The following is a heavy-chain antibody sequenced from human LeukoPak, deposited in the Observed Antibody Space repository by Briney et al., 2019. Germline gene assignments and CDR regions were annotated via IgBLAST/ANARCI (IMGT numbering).Heavy chain of an antibody. CDR3: ARAEVAVAGDFDY. CDR1: GFTFSRYS. CDR2: ISSSSSTI. Sequence: GGSLRLSCAASGFTFSRYSMNWVRQAPGKGLEWVSYISSSSSTIYYADSVKGRFTISRDNAKNSLYLQMNSLRAEDTAVYYCARAEVAVAGDFDYWGQGTLVTVSS. V-gene: IGHV3-48*01. D-gene: IGHD6-19*01. J-gene: IGHJ4*02.